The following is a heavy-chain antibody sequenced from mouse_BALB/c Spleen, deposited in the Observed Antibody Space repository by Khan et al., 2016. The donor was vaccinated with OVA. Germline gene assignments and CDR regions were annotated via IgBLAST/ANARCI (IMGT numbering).Heavy chain of an antibody. CDR2: IYPGNSDT. CDR1: GYSFTSYW. D-gene: IGHD2-1*01. J-gene: IGHJ3*01. Sequence: VQLQQSGTVLARPGASVKMSCKASGYSFTSYWIHWVKQRPGQGLEWIGAIYPGNSDTSYNQKFKGKAKLTAVTSASTAYMELSSLTNEDSAVYYGTDGNYVGWFAYWGQGTLVTVSA. CDR3: TDGNYVGWFAY. V-gene: IGHV1-5*01.